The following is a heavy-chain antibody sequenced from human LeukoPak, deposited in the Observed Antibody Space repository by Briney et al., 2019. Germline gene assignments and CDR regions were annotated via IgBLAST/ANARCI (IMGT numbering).Heavy chain of an antibody. Sequence: GGSLRLSCVASGFTFNNYTMGWVRQVPGKGLECLANIKEDGSETYYADSVKGRFTISRDNPKNLLFLQINSLRVEDTAVYYCARETPRRGETRDGYRWGQGTLVTVSS. D-gene: IGHD5-24*01. J-gene: IGHJ4*02. CDR2: IKEDGSET. CDR1: GFTFNNYT. V-gene: IGHV3-7*01. CDR3: ARETPRRGETRDGYR.